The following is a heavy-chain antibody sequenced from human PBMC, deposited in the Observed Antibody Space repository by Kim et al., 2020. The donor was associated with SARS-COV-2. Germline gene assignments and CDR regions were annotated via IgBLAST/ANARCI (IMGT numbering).Heavy chain of an antibody. V-gene: IGHV4-34*01. J-gene: IGHJ6*03. CDR2: INHSGST. D-gene: IGHD4-4*01. Sequence: SETLSLTCAVYGGSFSGYYWSWIRQPPGKGLEWIGEINHSGSTNYNPSLKSRVTISVDTSKNQFSLKLSSVTAADTAVYYCARGIGYSNYLQPNYYYMDVWGKGTTVTVSS. CDR3: ARGIGYSNYLQPNYYYMDV. CDR1: GGSFSGYY.